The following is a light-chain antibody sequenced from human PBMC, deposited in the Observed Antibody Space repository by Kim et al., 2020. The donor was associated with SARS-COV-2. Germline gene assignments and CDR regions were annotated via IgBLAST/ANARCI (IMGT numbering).Light chain of an antibody. CDR1: TSDVGSYKY. CDR3: CSFAAP. CDR2: DVT. V-gene: IGLV2-11*03. J-gene: IGLJ2*01. Sequence: SGSPGQSVTISCTGTTSDVGSYKYVSWYQQHPGRAPKLIIYDVTKRPSGVPDRFSGSKSGNTASLTVSGLQAEDEADYYCCSFAAPFGGGTQLTVL.